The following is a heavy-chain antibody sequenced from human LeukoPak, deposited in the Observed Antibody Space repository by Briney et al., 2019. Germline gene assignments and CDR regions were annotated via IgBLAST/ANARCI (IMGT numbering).Heavy chain of an antibody. CDR3: ARWASSWFNYYYYYYMDV. Sequence: SETLSLTCAVYGGSFSGYYWSWIRQPPGKGLEWIGEINHSGSTNYNPSLKSRVTISVDTSKNQFSLKLSSVTAADTAVYYCARWASSWFNYYYYYYMDVWGKGTTVTVSS. V-gene: IGHV4-34*01. J-gene: IGHJ6*03. CDR1: GGSFSGYY. D-gene: IGHD6-13*01. CDR2: INHSGST.